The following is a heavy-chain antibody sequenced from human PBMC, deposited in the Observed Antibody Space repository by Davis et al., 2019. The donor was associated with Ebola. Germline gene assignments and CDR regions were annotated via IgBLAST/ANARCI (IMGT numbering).Heavy chain of an antibody. CDR1: GYTFTSYG. D-gene: IGHD3-10*01. J-gene: IGHJ4*02. Sequence: ASVTVSCKASGYTFTSYGISWVRQAPGQGLEWMGWISAYNGNTNYAQKLQGRVTMTTDTSTSTAYMELRSLRSDDTAVYYCARLNYGSGSYYSGYWGQGTLVTVSS. CDR3: ARLNYGSGSYYSGY. CDR2: ISAYNGNT. V-gene: IGHV1-18*01.